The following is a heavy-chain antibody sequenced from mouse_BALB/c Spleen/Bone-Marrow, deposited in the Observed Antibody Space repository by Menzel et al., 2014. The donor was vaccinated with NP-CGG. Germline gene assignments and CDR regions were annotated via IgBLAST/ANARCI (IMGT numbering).Heavy chain of an antibody. V-gene: IGHV1-9*01. D-gene: IGHD2-3*01. J-gene: IGHJ1*01. CDR2: ILPGSGST. CDR1: GYTFSSYW. CDR3: TRVSDGYYSYWYFDV. Sequence: VHLVESGAELMKPGASVKISCKATGYTFSSYWIEWVKQRPGHGLEWIGEILPGSGSTNYNEKFKGKATLTADTSSNTAYMQLSSLTSEDSAVYYCTRVSDGYYSYWYFDVWGAGTTVTVSS.